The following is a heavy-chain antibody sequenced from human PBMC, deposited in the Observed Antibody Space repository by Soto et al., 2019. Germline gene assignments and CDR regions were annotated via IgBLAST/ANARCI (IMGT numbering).Heavy chain of an antibody. Sequence: PSETLSLTCTVSGGSISSYYWSWIRQPPGKGLEWIGYIYYSGSTNYNPSLKSRVTISVDTSKNQFSLKLSSVTAADTAVYYCARDPGDSSSWYGGYFDYWGQGTLVTVSS. CDR2: IYYSGST. CDR3: ARDPGDSSSWYGGYFDY. V-gene: IGHV4-59*01. D-gene: IGHD6-13*01. J-gene: IGHJ4*02. CDR1: GGSISSYY.